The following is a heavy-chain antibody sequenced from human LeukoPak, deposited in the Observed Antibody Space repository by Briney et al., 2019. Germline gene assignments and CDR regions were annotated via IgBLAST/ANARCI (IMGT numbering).Heavy chain of an antibody. CDR2: ISGSGADT. CDR3: AKFIRDYDFWSGSYRAQWFDP. J-gene: IGHJ5*02. Sequence: PGGSLRLSCAASGFTFSSYAMSWVRQAPGKGLERVSPISGSGADTYYADSVTGRFTISRDNSKDTLYLQMSSLRAEDRAVYYCAKFIRDYDFWSGSYRAQWFDPWGQGTLVTVSS. V-gene: IGHV3-23*01. CDR1: GFTFSSYA. D-gene: IGHD3-3*01.